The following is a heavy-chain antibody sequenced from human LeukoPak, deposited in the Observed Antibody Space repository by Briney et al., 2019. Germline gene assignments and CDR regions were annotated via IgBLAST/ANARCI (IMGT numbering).Heavy chain of an antibody. V-gene: IGHV3-23*01. Sequence: GGSLRFSCAASGFTFSSYAMSWVRQAPGKGLEWVSSIGGSGGSTYYADSVKGRFTISRDNSKNTLYLQMNSLRAEDTAVYYCAKVETAAAPTLREFDYWGKGTLVTVSS. CDR2: IGGSGGST. J-gene: IGHJ4*02. D-gene: IGHD6-13*01. CDR1: GFTFSSYA. CDR3: AKVETAAAPTLREFDY.